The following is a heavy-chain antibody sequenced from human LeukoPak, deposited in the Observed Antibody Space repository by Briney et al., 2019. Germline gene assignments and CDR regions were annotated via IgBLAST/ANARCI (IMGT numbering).Heavy chain of an antibody. CDR1: GGTFSSYA. CDR2: IIPIFGTA. J-gene: IGHJ3*02. D-gene: IGHD2-2*01. V-gene: IGHV1-69*05. Sequence: SVKVSCKASGGTFSSYAISWVRQAPGQGLEWMGGIIPIFGTANYAQKFQGRVTITTDESTSTAYMELSSLRSEDTAVYYCARGRRGIVVVPAAIGAFDIWGQGTMVTVSS. CDR3: ARGRRGIVVVPAAIGAFDI.